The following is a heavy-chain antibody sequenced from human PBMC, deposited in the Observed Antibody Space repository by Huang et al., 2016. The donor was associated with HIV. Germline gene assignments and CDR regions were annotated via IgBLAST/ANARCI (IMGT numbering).Heavy chain of an antibody. V-gene: IGHV1-2*02. J-gene: IGHJ4*02. Sequence: QVQLLQSGAEVKKPGASVKVSCRTSGYTFTDYFVHWVRQAPGQGLQWMGSNNPLSGGTNYAQKFQGRVTMNRDTSIRTVDMELNRLRSDDTALYYCARTPYSGSHPDYWGQGTLVTVSS. D-gene: IGHD2-15*01. CDR1: GYTFTDYF. CDR3: ARTPYSGSHPDY. CDR2: NNPLSGGT.